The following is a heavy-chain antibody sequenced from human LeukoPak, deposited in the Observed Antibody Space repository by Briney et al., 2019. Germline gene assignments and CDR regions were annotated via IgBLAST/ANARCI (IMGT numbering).Heavy chain of an antibody. V-gene: IGHV4-38-2*02. D-gene: IGHD3-22*01. CDR2: IYYSGST. Sequence: SETLSLTCTVSGYSISSGYYWGWIRQPPGKGLEWIGYIYYSGSTYYNPSLKSRVTISVDTSKNQFSLKLSSVTAADTAVYYCASHPVDSPGFWGPGTLVTVSS. CDR1: GYSISSGYY. CDR3: ASHPVDSPGF. J-gene: IGHJ4*02.